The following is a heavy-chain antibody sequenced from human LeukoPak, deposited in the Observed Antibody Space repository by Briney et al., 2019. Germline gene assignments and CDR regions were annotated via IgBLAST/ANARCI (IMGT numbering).Heavy chain of an antibody. J-gene: IGHJ3*02. CDR1: GGSFSGYY. Sequence: SETLSLTCAVYGGSFSGYYWSWIRQPPGKGLEWIGEINHSGSTNYNPSLKSRVTISVDTSNNQFSLKLSSVTAADTAVYYCARVTLTFSDAFDIWGQGTMVTVSS. V-gene: IGHV4-34*01. CDR2: INHSGST. D-gene: IGHD3-3*02. CDR3: ARVTLTFSDAFDI.